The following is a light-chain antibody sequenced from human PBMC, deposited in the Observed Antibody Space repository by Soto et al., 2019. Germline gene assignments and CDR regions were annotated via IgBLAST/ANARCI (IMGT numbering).Light chain of an antibody. J-gene: IGKJ2*01. Sequence: DIPLTQSPSFLSASVGDRVTITCRASQGISSYLAWYQQKPGKAPKLLIYAAATLQSGVPSWFSGSGSGTEFTLTISSLQPEDFATYYCQQLNSYPYTFGQGTKLEIK. CDR3: QQLNSYPYT. V-gene: IGKV1-9*01. CDR1: QGISSY. CDR2: AAA.